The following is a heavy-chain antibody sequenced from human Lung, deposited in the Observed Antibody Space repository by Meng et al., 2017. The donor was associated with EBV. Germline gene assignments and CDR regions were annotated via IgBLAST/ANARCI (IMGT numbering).Heavy chain of an antibody. D-gene: IGHD2-2*01. CDR1: GRSFSSSY. CDR3: ARGGTSSAPFDY. Sequence: QVQLQQLGAVLFKPSETLSLTCGVSGRSFSSSYWSWIRQPPGKGLEWIGQINYSGITNYNPSLKSRVTISVDTSKNQFSLSLNSVTAADTAVYYCARGGTSSAPFDYWGQGTLVTVSS. V-gene: IGHV4-34*01. J-gene: IGHJ4*02. CDR2: INYSGIT.